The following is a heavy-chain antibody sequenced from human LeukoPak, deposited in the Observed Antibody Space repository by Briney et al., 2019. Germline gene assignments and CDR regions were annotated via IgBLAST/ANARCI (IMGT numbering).Heavy chain of an antibody. D-gene: IGHD3-9*01. Sequence: VASVKVSCKASGGTFNSYAISWVRQAPGQGLEWMGGIIPIFGTTNYARKLQGRVTMTTDTSTSTAYMELRSLGSDETAVYYCARVGLLTGYYFFDYWGQGTLVTVSS. CDR3: ARVGLLTGYYFFDY. CDR2: IIPIFGTT. J-gene: IGHJ4*02. CDR1: GGTFNSYA. V-gene: IGHV1-69*05.